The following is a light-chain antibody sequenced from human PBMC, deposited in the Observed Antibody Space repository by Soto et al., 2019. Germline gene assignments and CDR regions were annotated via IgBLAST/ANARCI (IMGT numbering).Light chain of an antibody. CDR1: QSIDIW. J-gene: IGKJ1*01. V-gene: IGKV1-5*03. CDR2: KAS. Sequence: DIQMIQSPSTLSASVGDRVSITCRATQSIDIWLAWYQQKPGKAPKVLIYKASILESGVPSRFSGSGSGTEFTLTISSLQPEDFATYYCQQYKSYSRTFGQGTKVEIE. CDR3: QQYKSYSRT.